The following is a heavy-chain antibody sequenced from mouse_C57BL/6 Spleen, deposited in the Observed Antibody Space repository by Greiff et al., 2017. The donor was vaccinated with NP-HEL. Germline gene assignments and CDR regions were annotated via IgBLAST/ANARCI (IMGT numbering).Heavy chain of an antibody. CDR3: TRGDSNFDY. Sequence: EVKLVESGEGLVKPGGSLKLSCAASGFTFSSYAMSWVRQTPEKRLEWVAYISSGGDYIYYADTVKGRFTISRDNARNTLYRQMSSLKSEDTAMYYCTRGDSNFDYWGQGTTLTVSS. CDR1: GFTFSSYA. CDR2: ISSGGDYI. V-gene: IGHV5-9-1*02. D-gene: IGHD2-5*01. J-gene: IGHJ2*01.